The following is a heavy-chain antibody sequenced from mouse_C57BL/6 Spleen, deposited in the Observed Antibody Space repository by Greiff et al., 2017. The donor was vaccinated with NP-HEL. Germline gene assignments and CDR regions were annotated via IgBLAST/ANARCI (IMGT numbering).Heavy chain of an antibody. D-gene: IGHD1-1*01. CDR1: GYTFTSYW. CDR2: IDPSDSYT. CDR3: ARWGYGSSYPAWFAY. Sequence: VKLQQPGAELVMPGASVKLSCKASGYTFTSYWMHWVKQRPGQGLEWIGEIDPSDSYTNYNQKFKGKSTLTVDKSSSTAYMQLSSLTSEDSAVYYCARWGYGSSYPAWFAYWGQGTLVTVSA. V-gene: IGHV1-69*01. J-gene: IGHJ3*01.